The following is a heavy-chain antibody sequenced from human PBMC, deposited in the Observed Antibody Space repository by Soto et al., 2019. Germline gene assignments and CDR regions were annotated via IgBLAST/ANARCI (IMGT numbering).Heavy chain of an antibody. V-gene: IGHV5-51*01. CDR2: FYPGDSTS. CDR1: GYSFISYL. Sequence: GESLKISCKTSGYSFISYLVAWVRQKPGKGLEWMGTFYPGDSTSTYSPSFQGQVTISVDKSISTAYLHLSSLKASDTAMYYCAKLWSSSSREAYFYYCMDVCGQGTTLTVSS. CDR3: AKLWSSSSREAYFYYCMDV. J-gene: IGHJ6*02. D-gene: IGHD6-6*01.